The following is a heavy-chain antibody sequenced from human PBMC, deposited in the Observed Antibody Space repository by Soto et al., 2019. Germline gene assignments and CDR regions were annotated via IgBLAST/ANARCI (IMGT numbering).Heavy chain of an antibody. J-gene: IGHJ4*02. CDR3: EQITSNIDN. Sequence: QVQLLQSGAELKKPGASVRVSCKVSGDTFVGYGVAWVRQAPGQGLEWMAWISGYNANTHSAHHIQARITLTTDTSTTTAYTELRNPTPADTAVYFCEQITSNIDNWGQGTLVTVSS. CDR1: GDTFVGYG. D-gene: IGHD1-20*01. CDR2: ISGYNANT. V-gene: IGHV1-18*01.